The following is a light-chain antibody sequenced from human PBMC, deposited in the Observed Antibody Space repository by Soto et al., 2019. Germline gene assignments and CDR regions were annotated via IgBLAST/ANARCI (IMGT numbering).Light chain of an antibody. J-gene: IGKJ1*01. CDR2: DVS. CDR1: RDVSRSF. Sequence: EIVLTQSPGTLSFSPGERATLACRASRDVSRSFLAWYQQKLGQAPRLLMFDVSTLHSGVPSRFSGSGSGTEFTLTISSLQPDDSATYYCQKYNDYFRKFGQGTKVDIK. V-gene: IGKV3-20*02. CDR3: QKYNDYFRK.